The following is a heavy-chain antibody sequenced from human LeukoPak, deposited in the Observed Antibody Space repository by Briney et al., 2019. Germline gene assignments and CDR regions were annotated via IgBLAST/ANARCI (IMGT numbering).Heavy chain of an antibody. Sequence: GGSRRLSCAASGFTFSSYSMNWVRQAPGKGLEWVSYISSSSKTIYYADSEKGRFTISRDNAKNSLYLQMNSLRDEDTAVYYCARDGMVRGVIIWDAFDIWGQGTMVTVSS. J-gene: IGHJ3*02. D-gene: IGHD3-10*01. CDR2: ISSSSKTI. CDR1: GFTFSSYS. CDR3: ARDGMVRGVIIWDAFDI. V-gene: IGHV3-48*02.